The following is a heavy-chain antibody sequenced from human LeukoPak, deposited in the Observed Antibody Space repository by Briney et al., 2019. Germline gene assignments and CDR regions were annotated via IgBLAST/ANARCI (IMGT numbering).Heavy chain of an antibody. CDR1: GFTFSSYE. Sequence: PGGSLRLSCAASGFTFSSYEMNWVRQAPGKGLEWVSHISSSGRPMYYADSVKGRFTISRDNSKNTVYLQMNSLRAEDTAVYYCAKDVGGVVWFGKTHRGQGTLVTVSS. CDR3: AKDVGGVVWFGKTH. D-gene: IGHD3-10*01. J-gene: IGHJ4*02. V-gene: IGHV3-48*03. CDR2: ISSSGRPM.